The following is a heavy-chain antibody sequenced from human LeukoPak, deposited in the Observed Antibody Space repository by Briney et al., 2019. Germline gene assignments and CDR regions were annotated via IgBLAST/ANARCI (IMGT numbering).Heavy chain of an antibody. CDR2: IWYDGSNK. Sequence: GGSLRLSCAASGFTFSSYGMHWVRQAPGKGLEWVAVIWYDGSNKYYADSVKGRFTISRDNSKNTLYLQTNSLRAEDTAVYYCARGRGVMGSFDYWGQGTLVTVSS. CDR1: GFTFSSYG. J-gene: IGHJ4*02. V-gene: IGHV3-33*01. CDR3: ARGRGVMGSFDY. D-gene: IGHD3-10*01.